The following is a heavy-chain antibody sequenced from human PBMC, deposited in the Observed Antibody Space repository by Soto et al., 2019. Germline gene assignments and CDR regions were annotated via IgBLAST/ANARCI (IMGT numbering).Heavy chain of an antibody. D-gene: IGHD2-15*01. Sequence: PGGSLRLSCAASGFTFSDYYMSWIRHAPGKGLEWVSYISSSGSTIYYADSVKGRFTISRDNAKDSLYLQMNSLRAEDTAVYYCAGGCGGGSCYPGEYPFDYWGQGTLVTVSS. J-gene: IGHJ4*02. CDR3: AGGCGGGSCYPGEYPFDY. CDR2: ISSSGSTI. CDR1: GFTFSDYY. V-gene: IGHV3-11*01.